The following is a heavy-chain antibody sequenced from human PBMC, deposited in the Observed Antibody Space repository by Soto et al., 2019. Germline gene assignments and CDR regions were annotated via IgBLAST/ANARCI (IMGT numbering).Heavy chain of an antibody. Sequence: PWGSLRLSFAASGFTFSSYSMNWVRQAPGKGLGWVAVIWYDGSNKYYADSVKGRFTISRDNSKNTLYLQMNSLRAEDTAVYYCARGRDERYYYYGMDVWGQGTTVPVSS. D-gene: IGHD1-1*01. CDR1: GFTFSSYS. CDR3: ARGRDERYYYYGMDV. CDR2: IWYDGSNK. J-gene: IGHJ6*02. V-gene: IGHV3-33*08.